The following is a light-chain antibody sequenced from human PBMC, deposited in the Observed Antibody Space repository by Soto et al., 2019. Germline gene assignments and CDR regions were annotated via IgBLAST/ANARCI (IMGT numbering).Light chain of an antibody. CDR3: SSYAGSNNLGV. J-gene: IGLJ1*01. CDR1: SSDVGGYNY. V-gene: IGLV2-8*01. CDR2: EVS. Sequence: QSALTQPPSASGSPGQSVTISCTGTSSDVGGYNYVSWYQQHPGKAPQLMIYEVSKRPSGVPDRFSGSKSGNTASLTVSGLQAEDAADCYRSSYAGSNNLGVFGTGTKLTVL.